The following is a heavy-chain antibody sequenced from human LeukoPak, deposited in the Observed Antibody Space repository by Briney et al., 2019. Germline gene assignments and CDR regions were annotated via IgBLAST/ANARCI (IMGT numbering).Heavy chain of an antibody. CDR2: INPNSGGT. CDR3: ARVRPRSAGYRSGWSPPGRGFDP. J-gene: IGHJ5*02. CDR1: GYTFTGYY. D-gene: IGHD6-19*01. Sequence: ASVKVSCKASGYTFTGYYMHWVRQAPGQGLEWMGWINPNSGGTNYAQKFQGRVTMTRDTSISTAYMELSRLRSDDTAAYYCARVRPRSAGYRSGWSPPGRGFDPWGQGTLVTVSS. V-gene: IGHV1-2*02.